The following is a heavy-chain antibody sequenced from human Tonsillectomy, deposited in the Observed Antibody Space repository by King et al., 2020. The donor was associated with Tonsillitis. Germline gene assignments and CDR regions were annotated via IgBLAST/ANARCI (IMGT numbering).Heavy chain of an antibody. CDR3: ARGWLVLPPFDY. CDR1: GFTFSSYG. Sequence: VQLVESGGGVVQPGRSLRLSCAASGFTFSSYGMHWVRQAPGKGLEWVAVIWYDGSNKYYADSVKGRFTISRDNSKNTLYLQMNSRRAEDTAVYFCARGWLVLPPFDYWGLGTLVTVSS. J-gene: IGHJ4*02. V-gene: IGHV3-33*08. D-gene: IGHD6-19*01. CDR2: IWYDGSNK.